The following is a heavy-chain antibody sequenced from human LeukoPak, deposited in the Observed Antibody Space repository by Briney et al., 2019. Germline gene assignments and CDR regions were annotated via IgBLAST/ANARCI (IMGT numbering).Heavy chain of an antibody. D-gene: IGHD6-13*01. Sequence: SVKVSCKASGGTFSSYAISWVRQAPGQGLEWMGGIIPIFGTANYAQKFQGRVTITADKSTSTAYMELSGLRSEDTAVYYCAREGYSSSWYEDYYYMDVWGQGTLVTVSS. V-gene: IGHV1-69*06. CDR3: AREGYSSSWYEDYYYMDV. J-gene: IGHJ6*03. CDR2: IIPIFGTA. CDR1: GGTFSSYA.